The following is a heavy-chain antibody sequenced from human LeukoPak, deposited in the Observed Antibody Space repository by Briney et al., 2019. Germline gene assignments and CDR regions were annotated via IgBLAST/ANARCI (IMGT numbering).Heavy chain of an antibody. Sequence: PSETLSLTCTVSGGSISSYYWSWIRQPPGKGLEWIGYIYYSGSTNYNPSLKSRVTISVDTSKNQFSLKLSSVTAADTAVYYCARVNPNGLPLDYWGQGTLVTVSS. CDR3: ARVNPNGLPLDY. V-gene: IGHV4-59*01. CDR2: IYYSGST. D-gene: IGHD1-14*01. J-gene: IGHJ4*02. CDR1: GGSISSYY.